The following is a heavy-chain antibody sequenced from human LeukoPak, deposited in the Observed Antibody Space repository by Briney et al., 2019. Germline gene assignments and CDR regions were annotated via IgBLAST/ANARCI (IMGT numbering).Heavy chain of an antibody. V-gene: IGHV4-59*01. Sequence: SETLSLTCTVSGGSISSYYWSWIRQPPGKGLEWIGYIYYSGSTNYNPSLKSRVTISVDTSKNQFSLKLSSVTAADTAVYYCARLGVVVPAATDYWGQGTLVTVSS. J-gene: IGHJ4*02. CDR1: GGSISSYY. CDR2: IYYSGST. CDR3: ARLGVVVPAATDY. D-gene: IGHD2-2*01.